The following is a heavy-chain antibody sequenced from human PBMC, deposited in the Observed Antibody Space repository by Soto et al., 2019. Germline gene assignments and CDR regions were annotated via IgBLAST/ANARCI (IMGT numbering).Heavy chain of an antibody. CDR1: GYTFLSYA. Sequence: SVKVSCKASGYTFLSYAISWVRQAPGQGLEWMGGIIPIFGTANYAQKFQGRVTITADKSTSTAYMELSSLRSEDTAVYYCASRLGYYDSSGYQSPYGMDVWGQGTTVTVSS. J-gene: IGHJ6*02. CDR2: IIPIFGTA. CDR3: ASRLGYYDSSGYQSPYGMDV. V-gene: IGHV1-69*06. D-gene: IGHD3-22*01.